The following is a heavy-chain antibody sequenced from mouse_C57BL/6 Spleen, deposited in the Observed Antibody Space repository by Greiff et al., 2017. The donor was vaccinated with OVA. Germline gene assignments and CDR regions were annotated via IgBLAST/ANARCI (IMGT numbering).Heavy chain of an antibody. CDR2: IWSGGST. CDR3: ARNSNDAMDY. V-gene: IGHV2-2*01. Sequence: VQLQESGPGLVQPSQSLSITCTVSGFSLTSYGVHWVRQSPGKGLEWLGVIWSGGSTDYNAAFISRLSISKDNSKGQVFFKMNSLQADDTAIYYCARNSNDAMDYWGQGTSVTVSS. CDR1: GFSLTSYG. J-gene: IGHJ4*01. D-gene: IGHD2-5*01.